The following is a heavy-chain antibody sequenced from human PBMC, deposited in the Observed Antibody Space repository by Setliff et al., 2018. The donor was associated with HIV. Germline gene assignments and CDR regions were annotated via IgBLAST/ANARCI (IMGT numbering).Heavy chain of an antibody. CDR3: ARDTERLGRLWPDY. CDR1: GYTFTSYG. CDR2: ISAYNGNT. J-gene: IGHJ4*02. V-gene: IGHV1-18*01. D-gene: IGHD5-18*01. Sequence: GASVKVSCKASGYTFTSYGISWVRQAPGQGLEWMGWISAYNGNTKYSQKFQGRVTITRDTSASTAYMELSSLRSDDTAVYYCARDTERLGRLWPDYWGQGTLVTVSS.